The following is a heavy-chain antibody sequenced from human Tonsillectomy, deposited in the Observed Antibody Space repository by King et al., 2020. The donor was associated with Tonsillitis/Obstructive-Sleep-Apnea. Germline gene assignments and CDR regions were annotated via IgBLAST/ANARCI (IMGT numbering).Heavy chain of an antibody. Sequence: QLVQSGGVVVQPGGSLRLSCAASGFTFDDYTMHWVRQAPGKGLEGVSLISWDGGSTYYADSVKGRFTISRDNSKNSLYLQMNSLRTEDTALYYCAKDTYASGSYAFDIWGQGTMVTVSS. CDR2: ISWDGGST. V-gene: IGHV3-43*01. D-gene: IGHD3-10*01. J-gene: IGHJ3*02. CDR1: GFTFDDYT. CDR3: AKDTYASGSYAFDI.